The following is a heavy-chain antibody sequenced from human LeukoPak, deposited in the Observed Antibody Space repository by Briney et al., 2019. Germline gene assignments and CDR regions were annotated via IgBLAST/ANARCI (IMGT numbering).Heavy chain of an antibody. J-gene: IGHJ4*02. CDR1: GGSISSYY. CDR2: IYSSGST. CDR3: AKYVSGHYFDY. V-gene: IGHV4-59*10. D-gene: IGHD3-10*01. Sequence: SETVSLTCAASGGSISSYYWSWIRQPAGKGLEWIGRIYSSGSTNYNPSLRSRVTMSVDTSRNQFSLNLNSVTAADTAVYYCAKYVSGHYFDYWGQGMLVTVSS.